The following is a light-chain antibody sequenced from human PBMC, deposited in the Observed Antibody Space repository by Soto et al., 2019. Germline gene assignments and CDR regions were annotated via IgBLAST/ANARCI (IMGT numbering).Light chain of an antibody. CDR1: SSDVGGYNL. V-gene: IGLV2-14*02. CDR2: EDT. J-gene: IGLJ1*01. CDR3: SSYTSSSTRV. Sequence: QSALTQPASVSGSPGQSITISCTGTSSDVGGYNLVSWYQHHPGKAPKLMVFEDTKRPSGISNRFSGSKSDNTASLTISGLQAEDEADYYCSSYTSSSTRVFGTGTKLTVL.